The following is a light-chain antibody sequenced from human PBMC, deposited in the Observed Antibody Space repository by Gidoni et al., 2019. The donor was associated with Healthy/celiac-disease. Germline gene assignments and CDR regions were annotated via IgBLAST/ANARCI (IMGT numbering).Light chain of an antibody. CDR2: LGS. V-gene: IGKV2-28*01. Sequence: IVMTQSPLSLPVTPGEPASISCRSSQSLLHSNGYTYLDWYLQKPGQSPQLLIYLGSTRASGVPDRFSGSGSGTDFTLKISRVEAEDVGVYYCMQALQTLRTFGGGTKVEIK. J-gene: IGKJ4*01. CDR3: MQALQTLRT. CDR1: QSLLHSNGYTY.